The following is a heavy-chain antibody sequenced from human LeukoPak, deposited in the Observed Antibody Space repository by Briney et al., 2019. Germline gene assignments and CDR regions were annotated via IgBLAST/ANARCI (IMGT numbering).Heavy chain of an antibody. CDR3: AKDGGLGDPDHRDY. CDR1: GSTFSSYA. D-gene: IGHD2-21*01. CDR2: ISGSGGST. J-gene: IGHJ4*02. V-gene: IGHV3-23*01. Sequence: PGGSLRLSCAASGSTFSSYAMSWVRQAPGKGLEWVSAISGSGGSTYYADSVKGRFTISRDNSKNTLYLQMDSLRAEDTAVYYCAKDGGLGDPDHRDYWGQGALVTVSS.